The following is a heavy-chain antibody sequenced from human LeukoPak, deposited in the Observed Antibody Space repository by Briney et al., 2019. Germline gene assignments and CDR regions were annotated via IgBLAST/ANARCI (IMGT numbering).Heavy chain of an antibody. V-gene: IGHV4-59*01. CDR3: ARALDTWSALDY. D-gene: IGHD2-2*02. CDR2: VYHTGTS. CDR1: GDSITGYY. J-gene: IGHJ4*02. Sequence: PSETLSLTCTASGDSITGYYWTWVRQPPGKGREWIGYVYHTGTSNYNPSVRSRITMSVDTSKNQYSMSLTSVTAADTAVYFCARALDTWSALDYWGLGTLVTVSS.